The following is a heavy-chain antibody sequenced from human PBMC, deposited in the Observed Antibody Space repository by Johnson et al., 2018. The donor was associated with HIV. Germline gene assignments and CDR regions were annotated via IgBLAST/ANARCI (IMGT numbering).Heavy chain of an antibody. V-gene: IGHV3-66*01. Sequence: QLVESGGLVVQPGGSLRLSCAASGFTFSSYAMSWVRQAPGKGLEWVSVIYSGGSTYYADSVKGRFTISRDNSKNTLYLQMNSLRAEDTAVYYCAKDPQADYAFDIWGQGTMVTVSS. J-gene: IGHJ3*02. CDR2: IYSGGST. CDR1: GFTFSSYA. CDR3: AKDPQADYAFDI.